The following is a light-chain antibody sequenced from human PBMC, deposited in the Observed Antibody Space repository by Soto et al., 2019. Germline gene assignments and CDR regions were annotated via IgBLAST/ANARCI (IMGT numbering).Light chain of an antibody. V-gene: IGKV3-20*01. CDR1: QSVGSAY. J-gene: IGKJ1*01. CDR2: GAS. Sequence: EIVLFQSPGALSLSPGERATLSCRTSQSVGSAYLAWYQQKPGQAPRLLIYGASSRATGIPDRFSGSGSGTDFTLTISRLEPEDFAVYYCQQYGSSTWTFGQGTKVDIK. CDR3: QQYGSSTWT.